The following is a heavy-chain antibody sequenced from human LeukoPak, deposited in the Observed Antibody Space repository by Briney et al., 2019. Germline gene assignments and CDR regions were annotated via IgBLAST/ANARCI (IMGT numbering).Heavy chain of an antibody. D-gene: IGHD3-10*01. J-gene: IGHJ6*02. Sequence: SETLSLTCTVSGGSISSYYWSWIQQPPGKGLEWIGYIYYSGSTNYNPSLKSRVTISVDTSKNQFSLKLSSVTAADTAVYYCARDNGEVRGGANYYYYYGMDVWGQGTTVTVSS. CDR2: IYYSGST. V-gene: IGHV4-59*01. CDR1: GGSISSYY. CDR3: ARDNGEVRGGANYYYYYGMDV.